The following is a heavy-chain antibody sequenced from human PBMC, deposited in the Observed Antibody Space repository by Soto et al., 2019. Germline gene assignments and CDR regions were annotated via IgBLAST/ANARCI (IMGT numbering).Heavy chain of an antibody. CDR3: ARTYYDILTGPSHYFHY. Sequence: QVTLKESGPVLVKPTESLTLTCTVSGFSLSNARMGVSWIRQPPGKALEWLAHIFSNDEKSYSTSLKSRLTISKDISKSQVGLTMTNMDPVDTATYYCARTYYDILTGPSHYFHYWGQGTLVTVSS. CDR2: IFSNDEK. D-gene: IGHD3-9*01. V-gene: IGHV2-26*01. J-gene: IGHJ4*02. CDR1: GFSLSNARMG.